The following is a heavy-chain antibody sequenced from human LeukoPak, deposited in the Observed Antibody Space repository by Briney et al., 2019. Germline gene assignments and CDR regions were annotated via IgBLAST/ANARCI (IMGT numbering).Heavy chain of an antibody. J-gene: IGHJ5*02. Sequence: PGGSLRLSCAASGFTFSDYAMSWVRQAPGKGLEWVSVIIASDGRTYYADSVKGRFTISRDNSKNTLYLQMNSLRAEDTAVYYCAKAVAVALPNWFDPWGQGTLVTVSS. CDR1: GFTFSDYA. V-gene: IGHV3-23*01. CDR2: IIASDGRT. D-gene: IGHD6-19*01. CDR3: AKAVAVALPNWFDP.